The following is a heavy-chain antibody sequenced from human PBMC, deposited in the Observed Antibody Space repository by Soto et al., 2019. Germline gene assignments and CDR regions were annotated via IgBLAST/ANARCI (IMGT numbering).Heavy chain of an antibody. CDR2: FDPEDGET. CDR1: GYTLTELS. D-gene: IGHD3-10*01. CDR3: ATATGIRVWFDP. Sequence: ASVKVSCKVSGYTLTELSMHWVRQAPGKGLEWMGGFDPEDGETIYAQKFQGRVTMTEDTSTDTAYMGLSSLRSEDTAVYYCATATGIRVWFDPWGQGTLVTVSS. V-gene: IGHV1-24*01. J-gene: IGHJ5*02.